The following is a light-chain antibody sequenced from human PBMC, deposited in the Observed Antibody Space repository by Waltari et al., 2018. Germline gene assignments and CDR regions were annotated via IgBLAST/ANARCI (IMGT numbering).Light chain of an antibody. Sequence: DIQMTQSPSSVSASVGDRATLTCRASQDIRNWLAWYQQKPGKAPNLLIYATSSLQTGVPSRFSGSGSGTEFTLTISSLQPEDFATYYCQQANSFPITFGPGTKVDIK. CDR1: QDIRNW. CDR2: ATS. V-gene: IGKV1-12*01. CDR3: QQANSFPIT. J-gene: IGKJ3*01.